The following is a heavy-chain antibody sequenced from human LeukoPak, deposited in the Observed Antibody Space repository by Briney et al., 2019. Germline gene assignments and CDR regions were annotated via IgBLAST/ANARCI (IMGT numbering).Heavy chain of an antibody. J-gene: IGHJ4*02. CDR1: GFTFTAYA. Sequence: HPGGSLRLSCAASGFTFTAYAMNWVRQAPGKDLEWVASVVNTGRDTYHAESVRGRFTVSRDNSKNTVYLQMNSLRAEDTAIYYCAKAVKASCNGRRCYGFDHWGRGTLVTVSS. CDR2: VVNTGRDT. D-gene: IGHD2-15*01. CDR3: AKAVKASCNGRRCYGFDH. V-gene: IGHV3-23*01.